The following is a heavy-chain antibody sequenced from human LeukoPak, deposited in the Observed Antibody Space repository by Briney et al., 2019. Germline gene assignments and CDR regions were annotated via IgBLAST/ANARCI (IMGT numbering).Heavy chain of an antibody. CDR1: GFTFSSYW. CDR2: IKQDGSEK. D-gene: IGHD3-22*01. CDR3: AKDKTDYYDSSGVIDY. Sequence: GALRLSCEVSGFTFSSYWMTWVRQAPGKGLEWVANIKQDGSEKNYVDSVKGRFTISRDNAKNSLYLQMNSLRAEDTALYYCAKDKTDYYDSSGVIDYWGQGTLVTVSS. J-gene: IGHJ4*02. V-gene: IGHV3-7*03.